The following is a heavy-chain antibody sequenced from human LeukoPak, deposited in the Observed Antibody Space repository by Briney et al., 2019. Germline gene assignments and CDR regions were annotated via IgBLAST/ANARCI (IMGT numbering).Heavy chain of an antibody. J-gene: IGHJ4*02. D-gene: IGHD3-10*01. CDR1: GYTFTNNY. V-gene: IGHV1-46*01. CDR2: ISDYSDNT. CDR3: ATSGFYYGPYFDY. Sequence: GASVKVSCKAPGYTFTNNYLHWVRQAPGQGLEWMGWISDYSDNTSYVQKFQGRLTMTRDTSTSTVYMELSSLRSEDTAIYYCATSGFYYGPYFDYWGQGTLVTVSS.